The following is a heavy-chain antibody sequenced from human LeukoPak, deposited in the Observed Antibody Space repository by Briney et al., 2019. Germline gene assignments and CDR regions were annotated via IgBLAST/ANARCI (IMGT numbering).Heavy chain of an antibody. J-gene: IGHJ4*02. CDR2: IRYDGSNK. CDR1: GFTFSSYG. CDR3: ANHPGVGFGELFADY. V-gene: IGHV3-30*02. Sequence: PGGSLRLSCAASGFTFSSYGMHWVRQAPGKGLEWVAFIRYDGSNKYYADSVKGRFTISRDNSKNTLYLQMNSLRAEDTAVYYCANHPGVGFGELFADYWGQGTLVTVSS. D-gene: IGHD3-10*01.